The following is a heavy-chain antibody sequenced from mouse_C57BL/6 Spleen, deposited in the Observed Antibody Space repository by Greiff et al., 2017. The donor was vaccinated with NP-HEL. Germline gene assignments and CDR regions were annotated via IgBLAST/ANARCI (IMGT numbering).Heavy chain of an antibody. Sequence: VQLQQSGTVLARPGASVKMSCKTSGYTFTSYWMHWVKQRPGQGLEWIGAIYPGNSDTSYNQKFKGKAKLTAVTSASTAYMEHSSLTNEDSAVYYCTGDYSNHEGYYAMDYWGQGTSVTVSS. D-gene: IGHD2-5*01. CDR3: TGDYSNHEGYYAMDY. V-gene: IGHV1-5*01. J-gene: IGHJ4*01. CDR1: GYTFTSYW. CDR2: IYPGNSDT.